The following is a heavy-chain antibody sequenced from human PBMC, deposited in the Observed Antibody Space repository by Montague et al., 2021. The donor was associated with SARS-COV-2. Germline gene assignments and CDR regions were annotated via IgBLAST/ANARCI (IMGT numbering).Heavy chain of an antibody. CDR3: ASALGYCSSTSCYSVYGMDV. CDR1: GGSISSSSYY. Sequence: SETLSPTCTVSGGSISSSSYYWGWIRQPPGKGLEWIGSIYYSGSTYYXPSLKSRVTISVDTSKNQFSLKLSSVTAADTAVYYCASALGYCSSTSCYSVYGMDVWGQGTTVTVS. V-gene: IGHV4-39*01. J-gene: IGHJ6*02. CDR2: IYYSGST. D-gene: IGHD2-2*01.